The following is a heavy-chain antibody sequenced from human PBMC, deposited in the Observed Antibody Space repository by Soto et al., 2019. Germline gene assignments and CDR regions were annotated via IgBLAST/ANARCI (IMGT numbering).Heavy chain of an antibody. V-gene: IGHV4-61*01. CDR3: ARATLDSSGYYHWYFDL. CDR1: GASVSSGSFY. J-gene: IGHJ2*01. Sequence: QVQLQESGPGLVKPSETLSLTCSVSGASVSSGSFYWTWIRQPPGKGLEWIGYIYYTGSTNYNPSLKSRGTISVDTSKNLFSLKLNSVTTADTAVYYCARATLDSSGYYHWYFDLWGRGTLVTVSS. CDR2: IYYTGST. D-gene: IGHD3-22*01.